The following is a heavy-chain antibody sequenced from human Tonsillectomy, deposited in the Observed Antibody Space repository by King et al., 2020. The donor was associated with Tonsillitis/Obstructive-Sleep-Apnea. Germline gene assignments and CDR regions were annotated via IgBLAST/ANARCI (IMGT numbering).Heavy chain of an antibody. D-gene: IGHD2-2*01. CDR2: ISYDASDK. CDR1: GFTFSSYA. V-gene: IGHV3-30*04. Sequence: QLVQSGGGVVQPGRSLRLSCAASGFTFSSYAMHWVRQAPGKGLEWVAVISYDASDKLYADSVKGRFTISRDNSKNTLYIQMNSLRAEDTAVYYCARVRVPTATSPDYWGQGTLVTVSS. J-gene: IGHJ4*02. CDR3: ARVRVPTATSPDY.